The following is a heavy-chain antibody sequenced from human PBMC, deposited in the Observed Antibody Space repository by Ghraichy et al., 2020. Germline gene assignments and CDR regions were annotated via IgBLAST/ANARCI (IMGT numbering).Heavy chain of an antibody. J-gene: IGHJ4*02. V-gene: IGHV3-23*01. CDR3: AKHFTVTTFSDGYYFDY. D-gene: IGHD4-17*01. Sequence: GGSLRLSCAASGFTFSSYAMSWVRQAPGKGLEWVSAISGSGGSTYYADSVKGRFTISRDNSKNTLYLQMNSLRAEDTAVYYCAKHFTVTTFSDGYYFDYWGQGTLVTVSS. CDR2: ISGSGGST. CDR1: GFTFSSYA.